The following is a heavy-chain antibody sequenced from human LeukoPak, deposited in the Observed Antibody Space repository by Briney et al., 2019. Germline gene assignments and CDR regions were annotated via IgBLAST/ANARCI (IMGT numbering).Heavy chain of an antibody. Sequence: SVKVSCKASGGTFSSYAISWVRQAPGQGFEWMGGIIPIFGTANYAQKFQGRVTITTDESTSTAYMELSSLRSEDTAVYYCARSTFGPYYFDYWGQGTLVTVSS. CDR1: GGTFSSYA. CDR3: ARSTFGPYYFDY. CDR2: IIPIFGTA. V-gene: IGHV1-69*05. D-gene: IGHD3-10*01. J-gene: IGHJ4*02.